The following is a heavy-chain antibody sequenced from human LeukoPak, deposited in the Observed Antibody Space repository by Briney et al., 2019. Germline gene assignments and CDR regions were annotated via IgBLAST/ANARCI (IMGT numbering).Heavy chain of an antibody. V-gene: IGHV1-18*01. Sequence: GAAVKVSCKASGYNFVNFGISWVRQAPGQGLEWMGWISAYNGNTNYAQKLQGRVTMTTDTSTSTAYMELRSLRSDDTAVYYCARRGSTSWEDYWGQGTLVTVSS. D-gene: IGHD2-2*01. CDR3: ARRGSTSWEDY. CDR1: GYNFVNFG. J-gene: IGHJ4*02. CDR2: ISAYNGNT.